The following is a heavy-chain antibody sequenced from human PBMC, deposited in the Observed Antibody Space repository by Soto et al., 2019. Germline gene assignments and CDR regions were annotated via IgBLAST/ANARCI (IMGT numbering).Heavy chain of an antibody. CDR1: GYTFTSYA. V-gene: IGHV1-3*01. D-gene: IGHD3-10*01. J-gene: IGHJ5*02. Sequence: ETPLEVSCKASGYTFTSYAMHWVRQAPGQRLEWMGWINAGNGNTKYSQKFQGRVTITRDTSASTAYMELSSLRSEDTAVYYCAREKLIMVRGVINWFDPWAREPWSQAP. CDR3: AREKLIMVRGVINWFDP. CDR2: INAGNGNT.